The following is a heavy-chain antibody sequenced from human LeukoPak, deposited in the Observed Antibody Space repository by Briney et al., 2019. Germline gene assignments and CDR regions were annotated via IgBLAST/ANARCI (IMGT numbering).Heavy chain of an antibody. V-gene: IGHV3-30*18. J-gene: IGHJ4*02. D-gene: IGHD6-13*01. CDR2: ISSDGSDK. Sequence: GGSLRLSCAASGFTFSTYGMHWVRLAPGKGLEWVALISSDGSDKYYADSVKGRFTISRDNSNNTLYLQMNSLRAEDTAVYYCANSHSNIWYYFDYWGQGTLVTVSS. CDR1: GFTFSTYG. CDR3: ANSHSNIWYYFDY.